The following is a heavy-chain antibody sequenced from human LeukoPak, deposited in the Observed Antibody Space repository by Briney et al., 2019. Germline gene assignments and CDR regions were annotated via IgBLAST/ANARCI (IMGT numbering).Heavy chain of an antibody. CDR3: ASGPKPAPFDY. Sequence: GGSLRLSCAASGFTFSSYSMNWVRQAPRKGLEWVSSISSSSSYIYYADSVKGRFTISRDNAKNSLYLQMNSLRAEDTAVYYCASGPKPAPFDYWGQGTLVTVSS. CDR2: ISSSSSYI. V-gene: IGHV3-21*01. J-gene: IGHJ4*02. CDR1: GFTFSSYS.